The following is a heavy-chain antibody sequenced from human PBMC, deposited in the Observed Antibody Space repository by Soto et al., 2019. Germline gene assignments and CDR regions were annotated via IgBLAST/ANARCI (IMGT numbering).Heavy chain of an antibody. D-gene: IGHD6-13*01. CDR2: ISYDGSNK. J-gene: IGHJ6*02. CDR1: GFTFSSYG. CDR3: ANDHHSVQIYYSYAMDV. V-gene: IGHV3-30*18. Sequence: PGGSLRLSCAASGFTFSSYGMHWVRQPPGKGLEWVAVISYDGSNKYYADSVKGRFTISRDNSKNTLYLQMNSLRAEDTAVYYCANDHHSVQIYYSYAMDVWGQGTTVTVSS.